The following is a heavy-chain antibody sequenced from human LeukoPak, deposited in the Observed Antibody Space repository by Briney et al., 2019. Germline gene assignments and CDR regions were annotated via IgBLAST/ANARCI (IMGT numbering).Heavy chain of an antibody. Sequence: GGSLRLSCAASGFTVSSNYMSWVRQAPGKGLEWVSVIYSGGSTYYADSVKGRFTISRDNSKNMFYLQMSSLRAEDTALYYCAKGATSTWYDSWGQGTLVTVSS. CDR2: IYSGGST. D-gene: IGHD1-26*01. J-gene: IGHJ4*02. CDR3: AKGATSTWYDS. V-gene: IGHV3-53*01. CDR1: GFTVSSNY.